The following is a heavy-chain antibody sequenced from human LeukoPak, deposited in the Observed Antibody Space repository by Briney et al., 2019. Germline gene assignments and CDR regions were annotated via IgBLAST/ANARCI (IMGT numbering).Heavy chain of an antibody. V-gene: IGHV3-30*04. D-gene: IGHD5-18*01. CDR3: AKDGEGYSYGSYYFDY. Sequence: GRSLRLSCAASGFTFSSYAVHWVRQAPGKGLEWVAVISYDGSNKYYADSVKGRFTISRDNSKNTLYLQMNSLRAEDTAVYYCAKDGEGYSYGSYYFDYWGQGTLVTVSS. CDR2: ISYDGSNK. J-gene: IGHJ4*02. CDR1: GFTFSSYA.